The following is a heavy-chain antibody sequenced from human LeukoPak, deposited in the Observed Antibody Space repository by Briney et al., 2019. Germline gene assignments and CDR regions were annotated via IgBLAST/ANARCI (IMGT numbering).Heavy chain of an antibody. CDR3: ARAWDYYDSSGDHIHFDY. Sequence: PSETLSLTCTVSGGSISSYYWSWIRQPPGKGLEWIGYIYYSGSTNYNPSLKSRVTISVDTSKNQFSLKLSSVTAADTAVYYCARAWDYYDSSGDHIHFDYWGQGTLVTV. J-gene: IGHJ4*02. CDR2: IYYSGST. V-gene: IGHV4-59*01. D-gene: IGHD3-22*01. CDR1: GGSISSYY.